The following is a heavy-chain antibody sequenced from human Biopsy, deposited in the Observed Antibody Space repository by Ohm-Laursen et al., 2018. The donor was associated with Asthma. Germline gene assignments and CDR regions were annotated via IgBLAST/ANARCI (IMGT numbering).Heavy chain of an antibody. CDR2: VSWNSGSI. J-gene: IGHJ4*02. CDR3: VKDIRLQLWGFDS. Sequence: LSLTCAASGFTFDDYAMHWVRQAPGKGLEWVSGVSWNSGSIDYADSVKGRFTISRDNAKNSLYLQMNSLRGADTALYYCVKDIRLQLWGFDSWGQGTLVTVSS. V-gene: IGHV3-9*01. D-gene: IGHD6-13*01. CDR1: GFTFDDYA.